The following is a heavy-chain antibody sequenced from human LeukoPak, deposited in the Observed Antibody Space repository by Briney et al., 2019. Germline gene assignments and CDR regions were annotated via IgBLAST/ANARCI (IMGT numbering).Heavy chain of an antibody. CDR3: ARLDWLSPAPPRY. V-gene: IGHV4-34*01. CDR1: GGSLSGYY. J-gene: IGHJ4*02. CDR2: INHSGST. D-gene: IGHD3/OR15-3a*01. Sequence: SETLSLTCAVYGGSLSGYYWSWIRQPPGKGLEWIGEINHSGSTNYNPSLKSRVTISVDTSKNQFSLKLSSVTAADTAVYYCARLDWLSPAPPRYWGQGTLVTVSS.